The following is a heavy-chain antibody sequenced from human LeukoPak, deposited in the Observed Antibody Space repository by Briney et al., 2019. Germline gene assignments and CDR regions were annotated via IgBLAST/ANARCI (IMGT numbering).Heavy chain of an antibody. CDR2: INHSGST. J-gene: IGHJ4*02. V-gene: IGHV4-34*01. D-gene: IGHD2-2*01. Sequence: SPSETLSLTCAVYGGSFSGYYWSWIRQPPGKGLEWIGEINHSGSTNYNPSLKSRVTISVDTSKNQFSLKLSSVTAADTAVYYCARIVPRRYCSSTSCYGGLRYFDYWGQGTLVTVSS. CDR3: ARIVPRRYCSSTSCYGGLRYFDY. CDR1: GGSFSGYY.